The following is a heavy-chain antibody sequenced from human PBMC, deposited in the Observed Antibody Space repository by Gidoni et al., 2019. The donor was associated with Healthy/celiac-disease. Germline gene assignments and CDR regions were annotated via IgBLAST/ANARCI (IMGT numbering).Heavy chain of an antibody. J-gene: IGHJ6*02. Sequence: QVQLVQSGAEVKKPGASVKVSCKASGYTFTSYGISWVRQAPGQGPEWMGWISAYNGNTNYAQKRQGRVTMTTDTSTSTAYMELRSLRSDDTAVYYCARDLFDVGKVRFLGVYGMDVWGQGTTVTVSS. V-gene: IGHV1-18*01. CDR1: GYTFTSYG. CDR2: ISAYNGNT. D-gene: IGHD3-3*01. CDR3: ARDLFDVGKVRFLGVYGMDV.